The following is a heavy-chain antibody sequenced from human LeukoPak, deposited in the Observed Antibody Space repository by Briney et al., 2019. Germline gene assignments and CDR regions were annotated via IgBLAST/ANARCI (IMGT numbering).Heavy chain of an antibody. J-gene: IGHJ4*02. Sequence: PVGTLRLSSAASGFTFRTVIMNGVRQAPGKGLEWVSSISSSSTYIYQADSAKGRFIISRNKAKKSLFLQMNSLRAGVTAVYYCARDLYIAFGGVIDYWGPFDYWGQGTLVTVSS. CDR1: GFTFRTVI. CDR3: ARDLYIAFGGVIDYWGPFDY. V-gene: IGHV3-21*01. CDR2: ISSSSTYI. D-gene: IGHD3-16*02.